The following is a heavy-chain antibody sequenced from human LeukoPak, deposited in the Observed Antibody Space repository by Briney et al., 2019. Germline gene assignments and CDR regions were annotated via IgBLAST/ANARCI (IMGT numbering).Heavy chain of an antibody. CDR2: ISGYNGNT. V-gene: IGHV1-18*01. D-gene: IGHD3-22*01. J-gene: IGHJ3*02. CDR1: GYTFNSYG. Sequence: ASVKVSCNASGYTFNSYGISWVRQAPGQGLEWMGWISGYNGNTYYAQKFQGRVTMTTDISTSTGYMELRSLRSDDTAVYYCARDLYYYDSSGYFHDSFDIWGQGTMVTVSS. CDR3: ARDLYYYDSSGYFHDSFDI.